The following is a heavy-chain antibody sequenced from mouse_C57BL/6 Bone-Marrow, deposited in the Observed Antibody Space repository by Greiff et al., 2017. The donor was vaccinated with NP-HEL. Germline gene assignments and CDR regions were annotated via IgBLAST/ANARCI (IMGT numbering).Heavy chain of an antibody. CDR1: GNGVTSYG. D-gene: IGHD2-2*01. J-gene: IGHJ4*01. Sequence: QVQLQQSGPGLVQPSQSLSITCTGSGNGVTSYGVHWVRQSPGKGLEWLGVIWSGGSTDYNAAFISRLSISKDNSKSQVFFKMNSLQADDTAIYYCARRDTMVTTGAMDYWGQGTSVTVSS. CDR2: IWSGGST. V-gene: IGHV2-2*01. CDR3: ARRDTMVTTGAMDY.